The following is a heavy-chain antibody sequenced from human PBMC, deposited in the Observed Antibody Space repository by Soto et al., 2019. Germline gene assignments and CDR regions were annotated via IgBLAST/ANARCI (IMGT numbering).Heavy chain of an antibody. V-gene: IGHV4-34*01. CDR3: ARMSLYSSSWYYYYYGMDV. CDR1: GGSFSGYY. D-gene: IGHD6-13*01. CDR2: INHSGST. Sequence: SETLSLTCAVYGGSFSGYYWSWIRQPPGKGLEWIGEINHSGSTNYNPSLKSRVTISVDTSKNQFSLRLRSVTAADTAVYYCARMSLYSSSWYYYYYGMDVWGQGTTVTVPS. J-gene: IGHJ6*02.